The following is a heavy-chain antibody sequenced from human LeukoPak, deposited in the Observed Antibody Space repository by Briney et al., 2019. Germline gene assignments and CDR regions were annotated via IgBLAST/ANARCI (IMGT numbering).Heavy chain of an antibody. J-gene: IGHJ4*02. Sequence: SVKVSCTASGGTFSSYAISWVRQAPGQGLEWMGGIIPIFGTANYAQKFQGRVTITTDESTSTAYMELSSLRSEDTAVYYCARVNYDILTGYYMYYFDYWGQGTLVTVSS. CDR3: ARVNYDILTGYYMYYFDY. CDR1: GGTFSSYA. CDR2: IIPIFGTA. D-gene: IGHD3-9*01. V-gene: IGHV1-69*05.